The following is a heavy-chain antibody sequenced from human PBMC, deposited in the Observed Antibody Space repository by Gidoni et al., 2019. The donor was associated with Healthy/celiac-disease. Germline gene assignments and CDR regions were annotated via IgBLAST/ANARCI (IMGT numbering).Heavy chain of an antibody. Sequence: QVQLVESGGGVVQPGRSLRLSCAASGFTFSSYAMHWVRQAPGKGLEWVAVISYDGSNKYYADSVKGRFTISRDNSKNTLYLQMNSLRAEDTAVYYCARNVGGSSDYYFDYWGQGTLVTVSS. CDR1: GFTFSSYA. D-gene: IGHD6-13*01. J-gene: IGHJ4*02. CDR2: ISYDGSNK. CDR3: ARNVGGSSDYYFDY. V-gene: IGHV3-30-3*01.